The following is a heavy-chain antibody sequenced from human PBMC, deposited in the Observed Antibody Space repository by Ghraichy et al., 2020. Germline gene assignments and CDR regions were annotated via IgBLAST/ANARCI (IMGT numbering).Heavy chain of an antibody. CDR3: VKSKDKQLVRMGLHY. J-gene: IGHJ4*02. D-gene: IGHD1-1*01. V-gene: IGHV3-64D*06. Sequence: GGSLRLSCSASGFIFSDYAMHWVRQAPGKGLEFISSIRTDGSDTNYANSVRGRFSISRDNSKNTLYLQMSSLRPEDTAIYYCVKSKDKQLVRMGLHYWGQGTLVTCSS. CDR2: IRTDGSDT. CDR1: GFIFSDYA.